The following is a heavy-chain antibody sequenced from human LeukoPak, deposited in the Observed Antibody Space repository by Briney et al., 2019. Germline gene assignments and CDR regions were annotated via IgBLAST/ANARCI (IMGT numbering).Heavy chain of an antibody. CDR3: TRCTAMLYYYLDV. D-gene: IGHD5-18*01. Sequence: PGMSLRLSCAASGFTFSSHVLHWVRQAPGKGLEWVGSIRSNTDGGTTEYAASARGRFTISRDDSKNIAYLQMNSLKTEDTAVYYCTRCTAMLYYYLDVWGKGTTVTVSS. V-gene: IGHV3-49*04. J-gene: IGHJ6*03. CDR1: GFTFSSHV. CDR2: IRSNTDGGTT.